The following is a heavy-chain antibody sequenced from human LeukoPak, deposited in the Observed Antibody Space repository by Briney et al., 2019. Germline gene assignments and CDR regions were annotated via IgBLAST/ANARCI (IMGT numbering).Heavy chain of an antibody. Sequence: GGSLRLSCVVSGFTLSSYSMIWVRQAPGKGLQWVANMKKDGSETKYVDFVKGRFTISRDNAKNSLYLQMNSLRAEDTAVYYCGRHRSGSGTYFIDYWGQGTLVRVSS. CDR3: GRHRSGSGTYFIDY. D-gene: IGHD3-10*01. CDR1: GFTLSSYS. CDR2: MKKDGSET. V-gene: IGHV3-7*01. J-gene: IGHJ4*02.